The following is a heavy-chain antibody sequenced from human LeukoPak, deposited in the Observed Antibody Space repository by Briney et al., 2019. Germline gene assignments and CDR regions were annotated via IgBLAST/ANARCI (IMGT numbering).Heavy chain of an antibody. V-gene: IGHV3-30*18. CDR2: ISYDGTDK. D-gene: IGHD3-10*01. J-gene: IGHJ5*02. CDR1: GFTFSYYG. Sequence: GGSLRLSCAASGFTFSYYGMHWVRQAPGKGLEWVAVISYDGTDKYYADSVKGRFTISRDNSKNTLYVQMNSLRAEDTAVYYCAKAEDGSGALGFDPWGQGTLVTVSS. CDR3: AKAEDGSGALGFDP.